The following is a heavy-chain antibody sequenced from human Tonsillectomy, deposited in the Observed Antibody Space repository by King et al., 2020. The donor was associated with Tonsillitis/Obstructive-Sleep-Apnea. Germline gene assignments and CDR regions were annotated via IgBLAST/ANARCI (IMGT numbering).Heavy chain of an antibody. D-gene: IGHD3-3*01. CDR1: GFTFSNYG. J-gene: IGHJ4*02. V-gene: IGHV3-23*04. CDR2: ISGSGDNT. Sequence: VQLVESGGGLVQPGGSLRLSCAASGFTFSNYGMAWVRQGPGEGLEWVSDISGSGDNTYYADSVKGRFPISRDTSNNTLYLQMNSLRAEDTALYYCAKRWSVGTADDWGQGTLVTVSS. CDR3: AKRWSVGTADD.